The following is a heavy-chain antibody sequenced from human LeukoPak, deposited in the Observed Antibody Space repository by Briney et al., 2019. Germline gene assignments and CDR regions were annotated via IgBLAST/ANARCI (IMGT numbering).Heavy chain of an antibody. V-gene: IGHV4-39*07. Sequence: SSETLSLTCTVSGGSISSSSYYWGWIRQPPGKGLEWIGSIYYSGSTYYNPSLKSRVTISVDTSKNQFSLKLSSVTAADTAVYYCARDHESSLDYWGQGTLVTVSS. CDR1: GGSISSSSYY. CDR3: ARDHESSLDY. J-gene: IGHJ4*02. CDR2: IYYSGST.